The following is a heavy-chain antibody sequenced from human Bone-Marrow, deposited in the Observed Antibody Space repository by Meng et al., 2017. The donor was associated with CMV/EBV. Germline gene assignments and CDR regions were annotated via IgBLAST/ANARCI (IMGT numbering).Heavy chain of an antibody. CDR1: GFTFSNYW. J-gene: IGHJ3*02. Sequence: GGSLRLSCAASGFTFSNYWMHWVRQAPGKGLVWVSRIFIDGSSTSYADSVKGRFTISRDNAKNTLFLQMNSLRAEDTAMYYCAGSCSSTSCYSPFDIWGQGTMVTVSS. V-gene: IGHV3-74*01. D-gene: IGHD2-2*01. CDR3: AGSCSSTSCYSPFDI. CDR2: IFIDGSST.